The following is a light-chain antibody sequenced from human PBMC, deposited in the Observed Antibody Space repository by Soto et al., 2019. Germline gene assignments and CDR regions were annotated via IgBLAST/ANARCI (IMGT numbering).Light chain of an antibody. Sequence: QSALTQPPSVSGSPGQSVTISCTGTSSDVGNYNRVSWYQQPPGTAPKVIIYEVSNRPSGVPARFSGSKSGNTASLTISGLQGEDEADYYCGAYAGIDYYVFGSGTKLTVL. CDR1: SSDVGNYNR. V-gene: IGLV2-18*02. CDR2: EVS. J-gene: IGLJ1*01. CDR3: GAYAGIDYYV.